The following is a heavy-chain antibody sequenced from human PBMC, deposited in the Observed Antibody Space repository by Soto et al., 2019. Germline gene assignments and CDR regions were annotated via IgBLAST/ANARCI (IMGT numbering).Heavy chain of an antibody. V-gene: IGHV3-23*01. Sequence: GGSLRLSCAASGFTFSSYAMIWVRQAPGKGLEWVSAISGSGGSTYYADSVKGRFTISRDNSKNTLYLQMNSLRAEDTAVYYCAKDPTIPRKWLRSNNWFDPWGQGTLVTVSS. CDR2: ISGSGGST. J-gene: IGHJ5*02. D-gene: IGHD5-12*01. CDR3: AKDPTIPRKWLRSNNWFDP. CDR1: GFTFSSYA.